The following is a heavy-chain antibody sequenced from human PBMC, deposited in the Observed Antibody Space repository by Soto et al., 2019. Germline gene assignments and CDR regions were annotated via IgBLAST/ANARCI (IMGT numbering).Heavy chain of an antibody. CDR3: ARDSPPADY. CDR1: GYTFTSYY. CDR2: INPSGGST. J-gene: IGHJ4*02. V-gene: IGHV1-46*03. Sequence: QVQLVQSGAEVKKPGASVKVSCKASGYTFTSYYMHWVRQAPGQGLEWMGIINPSGGSTSYAQKFXXRXTXXRDTSTSTVYMELSSLRSEDTAVYYWARDSPPADYWGQGTLVTVSS.